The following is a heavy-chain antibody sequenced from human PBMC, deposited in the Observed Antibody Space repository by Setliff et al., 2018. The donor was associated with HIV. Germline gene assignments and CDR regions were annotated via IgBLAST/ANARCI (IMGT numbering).Heavy chain of an antibody. Sequence: SETLSLTCAVYGGSFSGYYWSWIRQPPGKGLEWIGEINHRGSTNCNPSLKSRVSISVDTSKNQFSLKLSSVTAADPAVYYCATLKVVTMYPYFDYWGQGTLVTVSS. V-gene: IGHV4-34*01. CDR2: INHRGST. CDR3: ATLKVVTMYPYFDY. CDR1: GGSFSGYY. D-gene: IGHD3-22*01. J-gene: IGHJ4*02.